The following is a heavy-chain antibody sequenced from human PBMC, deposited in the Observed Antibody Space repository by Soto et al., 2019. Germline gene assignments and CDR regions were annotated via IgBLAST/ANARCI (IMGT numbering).Heavy chain of an antibody. V-gene: IGHV4-39*01. Sequence: SETLSLTCTVSGGSISSSSYYWGWIRQPPGKGLEWIGSIYYSGSTYYNPSLKSRVTISVDTSKNQFSLKLSSVTAADTAVYYCASPLGGRGVRYYGMDVWGQGTTVTVSS. CDR3: ASPLGGRGVRYYGMDV. CDR1: GGSISSSSYY. J-gene: IGHJ6*02. D-gene: IGHD3-10*01. CDR2: IYYSGST.